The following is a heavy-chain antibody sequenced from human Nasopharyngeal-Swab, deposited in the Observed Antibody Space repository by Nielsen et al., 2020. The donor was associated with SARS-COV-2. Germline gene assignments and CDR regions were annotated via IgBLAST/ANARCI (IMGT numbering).Heavy chain of an antibody. Sequence: GGSLRLSCEASGFTFSSYSLNWVRQAPGKGLEWVSYISSSSTIYYADSVKGRFTISRDNAKNSLYLQMNSLRAEDTAVYYCARDVVVETYYYYYMDVWGKGTTVTVSS. V-gene: IGHV3-48*01. CDR2: ISSSSTI. CDR3: ARDVVVETYYYYYMDV. J-gene: IGHJ6*03. CDR1: GFTFSSYS. D-gene: IGHD2-2*01.